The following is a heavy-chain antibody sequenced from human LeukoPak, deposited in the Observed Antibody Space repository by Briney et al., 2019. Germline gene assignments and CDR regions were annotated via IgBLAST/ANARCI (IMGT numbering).Heavy chain of an antibody. CDR3: ARGVRYFDWLLGGDYYYYYMDV. V-gene: IGHV4-59*01. J-gene: IGHJ6*03. CDR1: GGSISSYY. Sequence: PSETLSLTCTVSGGSISSYYWSWIRQPPGKGLEWIGYIYYSGSTNYNPSLKSRITISVDTSKNQFSLKLSSVTAADTAVYYCARGVRYFDWLLGGDYYYYYMDVWGKGTTVTVSS. CDR2: IYYSGST. D-gene: IGHD3-9*01.